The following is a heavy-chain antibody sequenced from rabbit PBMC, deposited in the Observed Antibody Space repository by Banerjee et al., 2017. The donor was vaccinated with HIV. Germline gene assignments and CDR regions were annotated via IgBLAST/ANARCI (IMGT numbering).Heavy chain of an antibody. D-gene: IGHD1-1*01. CDR1: GFSFTYIDY. Sequence: QSLEESGGDLVKPGASLTLTCTASGFSFTYIDYLCWVRQAPGKGLEWIACIDTNDGDTDYANWPKGRFTISKTSSTTVTLQMTSLTAADTATYFCARNYVNAFDPWGQGTLVTVS. CDR3: ARNYVNAFDP. J-gene: IGHJ2*01. CDR2: IDTNDGDT. V-gene: IGHV1S40*01.